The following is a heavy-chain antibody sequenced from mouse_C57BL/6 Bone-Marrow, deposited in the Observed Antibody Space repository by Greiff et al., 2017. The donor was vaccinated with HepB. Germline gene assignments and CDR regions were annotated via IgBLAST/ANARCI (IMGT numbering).Heavy chain of an antibody. Sequence: QVQLQQSGAELVKPGASVKLSCKASGYTFTSYWMQWVKQRPGQGLEWIGEIDPSDSYTNYNQKFKGKATLTVDTSSSTAYMQLSSLTSEDSAVYYCARSSAWFAYWGQGTLVTVSA. V-gene: IGHV1-50*01. CDR1: GYTFTSYW. D-gene: IGHD1-3*01. CDR3: ARSSAWFAY. CDR2: IDPSDSYT. J-gene: IGHJ3*01.